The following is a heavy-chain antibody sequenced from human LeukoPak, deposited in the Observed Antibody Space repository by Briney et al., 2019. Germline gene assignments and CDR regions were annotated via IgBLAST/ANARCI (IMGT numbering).Heavy chain of an antibody. V-gene: IGHV1-2*02. CDR1: GYTFTGYF. CDR3: ATGIAVAGYDY. J-gene: IGHJ4*02. D-gene: IGHD6-19*01. Sequence: GASVKVSCKASGYTFTGYFMHWMRQAPGQGLEWMGWINPNSGGTNFAQKFQGRVTMTRDTSISTAYMELSRLRSDDRAVYYCATGIAVAGYDYWGQGTLVTVSS. CDR2: INPNSGGT.